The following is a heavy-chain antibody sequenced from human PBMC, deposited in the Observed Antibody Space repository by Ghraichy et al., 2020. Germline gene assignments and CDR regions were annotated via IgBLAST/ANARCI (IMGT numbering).Heavy chain of an antibody. CDR1: GFTVSTYI. CDR3: ARVAVSGTLYFEL. V-gene: IGHV3-21*01. J-gene: IGHJ2*01. D-gene: IGHD6-19*01. CDR2: INSSSGYI. Sequence: GGSLRLSCAASGFTVSTYIMVWVRQAPGKGLEWVSSINSSSGYIYYADSVKGRFTISRDNAKNSLYLQMNSLRAEDTAVYSCARVAVSGTLYFELWGRGSLVTVSA.